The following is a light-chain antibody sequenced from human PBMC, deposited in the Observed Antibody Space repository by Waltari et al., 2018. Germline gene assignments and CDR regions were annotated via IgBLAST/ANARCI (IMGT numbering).Light chain of an antibody. CDR3: QQYGSSVMYT. CDR1: QSLSNKS. CDR2: CAS. Sequence: RSHQSLSNKSLALFQQKPGQAPRLLIYCASCRAAGIPDMFSGSGSGTDFTLTISRLEPEDFAMYYCQQYGSSVMYTFGQGTKLEIK. J-gene: IGKJ2*01. V-gene: IGKV3-20*01.